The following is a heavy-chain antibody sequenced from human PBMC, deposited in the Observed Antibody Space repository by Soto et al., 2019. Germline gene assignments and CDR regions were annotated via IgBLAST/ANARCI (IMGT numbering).Heavy chain of an antibody. V-gene: IGHV3-33*01. CDR2: IWYDGSNK. CDR1: GFTFSSYG. Sequence: GGSLRLSCAASGFTFSSYGMHCVRQARGKGLEWGAVIWYDGSNKYYADSVKGRFTISRDNSKNTLYLQMNSLRAEDTAVYYCARDRSSGYYPGNYYYYRMDVWGQATTVTVSS. D-gene: IGHD3-22*01. CDR3: ARDRSSGYYPGNYYYYRMDV. J-gene: IGHJ6*02.